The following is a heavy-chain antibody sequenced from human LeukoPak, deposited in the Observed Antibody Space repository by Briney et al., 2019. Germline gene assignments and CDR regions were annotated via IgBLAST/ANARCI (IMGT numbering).Heavy chain of an antibody. Sequence: GRSLRLSCAASGFTFSSYGMHWVRQAPGKGLEWVAVISYDGSNKYYADSVKGRFTISRDNSKNTLYLQMNSLRAEDTAVYYCATIMTTVTLSGLHWFDPWGQGTLVTVSS. CDR2: ISYDGSNK. D-gene: IGHD4-11*01. J-gene: IGHJ5*02. V-gene: IGHV3-30*03. CDR3: ATIMTTVTLSGLHWFDP. CDR1: GFTFSSYG.